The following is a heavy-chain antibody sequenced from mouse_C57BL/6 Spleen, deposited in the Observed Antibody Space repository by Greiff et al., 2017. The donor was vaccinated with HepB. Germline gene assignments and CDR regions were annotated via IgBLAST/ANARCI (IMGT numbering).Heavy chain of an antibody. CDR1: GYTFTSYW. Sequence: QVQLQQPGAELVRPGSSVKLSCKASGYTFTSYWMHWVKQRPIQGLEWIGNIDPSDSETHYNQKFKDKATLTVDKSSSKAYMHLSSLTSEDSAVYYCARDGGGYLDYWGQGTTLTVSS. V-gene: IGHV1-52*01. D-gene: IGHD2-3*01. CDR2: IDPSDSET. CDR3: ARDGGGYLDY. J-gene: IGHJ2*01.